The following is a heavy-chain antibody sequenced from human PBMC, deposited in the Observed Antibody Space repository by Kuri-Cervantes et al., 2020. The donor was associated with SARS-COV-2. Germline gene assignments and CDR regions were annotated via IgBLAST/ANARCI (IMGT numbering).Heavy chain of an antibody. CDR1: GFTFSGHW. V-gene: IGHV3-33*03. Sequence: GESLKISCAASGFTFSGHWIHWVRQAPGKGLEWVAVIWYDGSNKYYADSVKGRFTISRDNSKNSLYLQMNSLRAEDTALYYCAKAVLRFLEWPPDYWGQGTLVTVSS. D-gene: IGHD3-3*01. J-gene: IGHJ4*02. CDR3: AKAVLRFLEWPPDY. CDR2: IWYDGSNK.